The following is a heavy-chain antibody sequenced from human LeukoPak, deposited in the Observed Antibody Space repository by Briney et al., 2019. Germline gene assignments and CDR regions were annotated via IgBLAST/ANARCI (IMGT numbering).Heavy chain of an antibody. CDR2: ISSSGSTI. V-gene: IGHV3-11*01. Sequence: GGSLRLSCAASGFTFSDYYMSWSRQAPGKGLEWISYISSSGSTIYYADSVKGRFTISRDNAKNSLYLQMNSLRADDTAVYYCVRSRRDAFDIWGQGTMATVSS. J-gene: IGHJ3*02. D-gene: IGHD6-13*01. CDR3: VRSRRDAFDI. CDR1: GFTFSDYY.